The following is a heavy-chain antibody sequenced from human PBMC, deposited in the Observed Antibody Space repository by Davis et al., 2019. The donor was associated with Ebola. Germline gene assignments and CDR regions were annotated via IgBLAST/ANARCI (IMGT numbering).Heavy chain of an antibody. CDR2: INPNSGGT. CDR1: GGTFSSYA. J-gene: IGHJ4*02. CDR3: ARGRYCSSTSCSFDY. Sequence: ASVKVSCKASGGTFSSYAISWVRQAPGQGLEWMGWINPNSGGTNYAQKFQGWVTMTRDTSISTAYMELSRLRSDDTAVYYCARGRYCSSTSCSFDYWGQGTLVTVSS. V-gene: IGHV1-2*04. D-gene: IGHD2-2*01.